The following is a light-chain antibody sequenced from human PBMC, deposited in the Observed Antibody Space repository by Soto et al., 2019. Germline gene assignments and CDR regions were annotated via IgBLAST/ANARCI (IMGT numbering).Light chain of an antibody. Sequence: DIHMTQSPSSLSASVGDRVTITCRASQDISNHVAWFQQRPGKAPKSLIHAASSLYSGVPSKFSGSGSGTDFPLTISSLQPEEFATYYCQQYNSYPITFGQGTRLEIK. V-gene: IGKV1-16*02. CDR1: QDISNH. CDR3: QQYNSYPIT. J-gene: IGKJ5*01. CDR2: AAS.